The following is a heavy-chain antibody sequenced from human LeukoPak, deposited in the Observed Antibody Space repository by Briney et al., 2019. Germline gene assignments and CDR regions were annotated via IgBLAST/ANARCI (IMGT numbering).Heavy chain of an antibody. V-gene: IGHV1-2*06. CDR1: GYTLTPHH. J-gene: IGHJ6*03. Sequence: ASVKVSCKASGYTLTPHHTHPPPHPPPHPPPPIPPTNPNTPRTNYAQKFQGRVTMTRDTSISTAYMELSRLRSDDTAVYYCARVNLAYCGGDCYSGYYYYMDVWGKGTTVTVSS. CDR3: ARVNLAYCGGDCYSGYYYYMDV. D-gene: IGHD2-21*02. CDR2: TNPNTPRT.